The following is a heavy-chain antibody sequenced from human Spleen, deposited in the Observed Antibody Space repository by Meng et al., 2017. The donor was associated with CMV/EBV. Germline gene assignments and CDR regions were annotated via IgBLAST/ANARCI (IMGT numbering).Heavy chain of an antibody. CDR2: IYYSGST. CDR3: ARDRPLLVGWFDP. V-gene: IGHV4-59*01. Sequence: SETLSLPCTVSGGSISSYYWSWIRQPPGKGLEWIGYIYYSGSTNYNPSLKSRVTISVDTSKNQFSLKLSSVTAADTAVYYCARDRPLLVGWFDPWGQGTLVTVSS. J-gene: IGHJ5*02. D-gene: IGHD2-21*01. CDR1: GGSISSYY.